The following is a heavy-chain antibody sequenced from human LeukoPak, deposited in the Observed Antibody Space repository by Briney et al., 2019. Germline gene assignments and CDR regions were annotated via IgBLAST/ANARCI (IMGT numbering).Heavy chain of an antibody. D-gene: IGHD4-17*01. Sequence: PGRSLRLSCAASGFTFSSYGMYWVRQTPGKGLEWVAVISYDGSNKYYADSVKGRFTISRDNAKNSLYLQMNSLRAEDTALYYCARDYDYGDYPGYWGQGTLVTVSS. CDR2: ISYDGSNK. CDR1: GFTFSSYG. CDR3: ARDYDYGDYPGY. J-gene: IGHJ4*02. V-gene: IGHV3-30*03.